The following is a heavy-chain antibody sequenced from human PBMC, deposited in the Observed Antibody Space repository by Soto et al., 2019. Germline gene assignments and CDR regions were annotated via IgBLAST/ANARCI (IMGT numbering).Heavy chain of an antibody. V-gene: IGHV1-69*13. Sequence: SVKVSCKASGGTFSSYAISWVRQAPGQGLEWMGGIIPIFGTANYAQKFQGRVTITADESTSTAYMELSSLRSEDTAVYYCVTSGIAVAGSSFDYWGQGTLVTVSS. CDR2: IIPIFGTA. CDR1: GGTFSSYA. CDR3: VTSGIAVAGSSFDY. J-gene: IGHJ4*02. D-gene: IGHD6-19*01.